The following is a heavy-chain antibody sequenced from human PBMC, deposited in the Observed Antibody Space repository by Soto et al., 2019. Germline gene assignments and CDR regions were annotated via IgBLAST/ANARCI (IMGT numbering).Heavy chain of an antibody. CDR2: IYYSGNT. CDR1: GGSISSGVYY. Sequence: QVQLQESGPGLVKPSETLSLTCTVSGGSISSGVYYWTWIRQHPGKGLECIGFIYYSGNTYYNPSLKSRINISIDTSKNQFSLKLNAVTAADTAVYYCARVGAILDTSGYYFDHWGQGTLVTVSS. CDR3: ARVGAILDTSGYYFDH. J-gene: IGHJ4*02. D-gene: IGHD3-22*01. V-gene: IGHV4-31*03.